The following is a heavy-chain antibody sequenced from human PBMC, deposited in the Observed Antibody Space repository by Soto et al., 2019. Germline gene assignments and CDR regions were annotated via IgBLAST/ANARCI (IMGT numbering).Heavy chain of an antibody. CDR2: INPNSGGT. Sequence: ASVKVSCKASGYTFTGYYMHWVRQAPGQGLEWMGWINPNSGGTNYAQKFQGRVTMTRDTSISTAYMELSRLRSDDTAVYYCARDPSNYYDSSGPIGYWGQGTLVTVSS. D-gene: IGHD3-22*01. CDR1: GYTFTGYY. CDR3: ARDPSNYYDSSGPIGY. V-gene: IGHV1-2*02. J-gene: IGHJ4*02.